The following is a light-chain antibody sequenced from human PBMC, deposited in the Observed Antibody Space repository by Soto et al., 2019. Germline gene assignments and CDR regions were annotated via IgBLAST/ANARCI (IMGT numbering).Light chain of an antibody. CDR3: CSYATNTYV. CDR2: EGS. V-gene: IGLV2-23*01. CDR1: SSDVGSYNL. Sequence: QSVLTQPASVSGSPGQSITISCTGTSSDVGSYNLVSWYQQYPGKAPKLLIYEGSKRPSGVSDRFSGSKSGNTASLTISGLQTEDEADYYCCSYATNTYVFGTGTK. J-gene: IGLJ1*01.